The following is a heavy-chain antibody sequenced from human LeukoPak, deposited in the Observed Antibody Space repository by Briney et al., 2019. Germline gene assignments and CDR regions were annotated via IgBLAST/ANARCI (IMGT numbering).Heavy chain of an antibody. D-gene: IGHD3-22*01. Sequence: GGSLRLSCAAFGFTFDDYAMHWVRQAPGKGLEWVSGISWNSGSIGYADSVKGRFTISRDNAKNSLYLQMNSLRAEDTALYYCAKGSSGYYSDFDYWGQGTLVTVSS. CDR3: AKGSSGYYSDFDY. CDR2: ISWNSGSI. CDR1: GFTFDDYA. V-gene: IGHV3-9*01. J-gene: IGHJ4*02.